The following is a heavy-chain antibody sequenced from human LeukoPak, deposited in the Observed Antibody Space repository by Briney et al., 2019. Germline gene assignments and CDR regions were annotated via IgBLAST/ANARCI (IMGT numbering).Heavy chain of an antibody. J-gene: IGHJ6*02. CDR2: ISYDGSNK. CDR1: GFTFSSYG. CDR3: PKDDSDVPYGMDV. V-gene: IGHV3-30*18. D-gene: IGHD3-10*02. Sequence: GGSLRLSCAASGFTFSSYGMHWVRQAPGKGLEWVAVISYDGSNKYYADSVKGRFTISRDNSKNTLYLQMNSLRAEDTAVYYCPKDDSDVPYGMDVWGQGTTVTVSS.